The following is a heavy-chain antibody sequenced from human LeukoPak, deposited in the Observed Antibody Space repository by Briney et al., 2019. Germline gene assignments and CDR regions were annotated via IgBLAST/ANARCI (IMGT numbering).Heavy chain of an antibody. CDR1: GGSISSGSYY. D-gene: IGHD3-22*01. J-gene: IGHJ1*01. CDR3: ARVAYYYDSSGYNEYFQH. CDR2: IYTSGST. V-gene: IGHV4-61*02. Sequence: SETLSLTCTVSGGSISSGSYYWSWIRQPAGKGLEWIGRIYTSGSTNYNPSLQSRVTISVDTYKNQFSLKLSSVTAADTAVYYCARVAYYYDSSGYNEYFQHWGQGTLVTVSS.